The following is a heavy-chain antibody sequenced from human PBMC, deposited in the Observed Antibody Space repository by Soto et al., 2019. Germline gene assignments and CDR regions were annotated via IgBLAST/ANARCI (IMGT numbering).Heavy chain of an antibody. Sequence: TLSLTCTVSGGSISSGGYYWSWIRQQKGKGLEWIGYIYYSGSTYYNPSLKSRVTISVDTAKKQFSLKLSSGSAGDRGVDNFAASCVGCCGFNYYGMDVWGQGTTVTVSS. CDR2: IYYSGST. CDR1: GGSISSGGYY. J-gene: IGHJ6*02. CDR3: AASCVGCCGFNYYGMDV. D-gene: IGHD5-12*01. V-gene: IGHV4-31*03.